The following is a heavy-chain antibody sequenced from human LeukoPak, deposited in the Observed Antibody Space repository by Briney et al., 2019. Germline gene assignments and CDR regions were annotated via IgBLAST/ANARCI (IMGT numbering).Heavy chain of an antibody. Sequence: GSLRLSCAASGFTSSGYTMNWVRQAPGKGLEWVSGISVSDDSTYYADSVKGRFTMSRDNSNNMLYLQMNSLRAEDTAVYYCAKDRFCSSTNCPYDQWGQGTLVTVSS. J-gene: IGHJ5*02. D-gene: IGHD2-2*01. CDR3: AKDRFCSSTNCPYDQ. V-gene: IGHV3-23*01. CDR1: GFTSSGYT. CDR2: ISVSDDST.